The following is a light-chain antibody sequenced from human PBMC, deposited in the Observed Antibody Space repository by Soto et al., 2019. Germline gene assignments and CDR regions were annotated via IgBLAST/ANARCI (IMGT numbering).Light chain of an antibody. J-gene: IGLJ1*01. CDR2: DVS. CDR3: SSYTSSGYV. Sequence: QSALTQPASVSGSPGQSITISCTGTSSDVGAYNYVSWFQQHPGKAPKLMINDVSNRPSGVSNRFSGSKSGNTASLTISGLQAEDEADYYCSSYTSSGYVLGTGTKQTVL. CDR1: SSDVGAYNY. V-gene: IGLV2-14*01.